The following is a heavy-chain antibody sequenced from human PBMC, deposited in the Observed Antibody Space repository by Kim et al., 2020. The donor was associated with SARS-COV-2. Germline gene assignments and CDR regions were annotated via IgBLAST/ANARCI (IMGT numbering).Heavy chain of an antibody. D-gene: IGHD3-22*01. CDR1: GYTFANYA. CDR3: ARLGQYYYDSSGYYYDY. J-gene: IGHJ4*02. Sequence: ASVKVSCKASGYTFANYAMHWVRQAPGQRLEWMGWINAVSGNTKYSQDFQGRVTITRDTSASTAYMELSSLRSEDTAVYYCARLGQYYYDSSGYYYDYWGQGTLVTVSS. V-gene: IGHV1-3*01. CDR2: INAVSGNT.